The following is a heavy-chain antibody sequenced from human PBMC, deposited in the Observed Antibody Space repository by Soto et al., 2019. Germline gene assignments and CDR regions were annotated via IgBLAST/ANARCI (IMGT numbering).Heavy chain of an antibody. CDR1: GYTFTSYD. Sequence: VASVKVSCKASGYTFTSYDINWVRQATGQGLEWMGWMNPNSGNTGYAQKFQGRVTMTRNTSISTAYMELSSLRSEDTAVYYCAMSGAIAARMDVWGQGTTVTVSS. J-gene: IGHJ6*02. V-gene: IGHV1-8*01. CDR3: AMSGAIAARMDV. D-gene: IGHD2-15*01. CDR2: MNPNSGNT.